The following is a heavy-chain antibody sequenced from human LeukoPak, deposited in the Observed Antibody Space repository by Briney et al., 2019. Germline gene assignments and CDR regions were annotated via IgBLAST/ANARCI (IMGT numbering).Heavy chain of an antibody. CDR1: GFTFSTYS. D-gene: IGHD6-13*01. CDR2: ISSISSII. V-gene: IGHV3-48*01. Sequence: GGSLRLSCAASGFTFSTYSMSWVRQAPGKGLEWVSYISSISSIIYYAGSVKGRFTISRDNAKSSLYLQMNSLRAEDTAVYYCARSRPGTEAGQPNFDYCGQGTLVTVSS. CDR3: ARSRPGTEAGQPNFDY. J-gene: IGHJ4*02.